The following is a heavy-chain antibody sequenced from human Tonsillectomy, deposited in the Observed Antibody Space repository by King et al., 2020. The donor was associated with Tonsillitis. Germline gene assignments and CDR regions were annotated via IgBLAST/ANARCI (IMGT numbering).Heavy chain of an antibody. J-gene: IGHJ4*02. V-gene: IGHV3-30*14. D-gene: IGHD6-13*01. CDR1: GFTFSSYA. Sequence: VQLVESGGGVVQPGRSLRLSCAASGFTFSSYAMYWVRQAPGKGLEWVAVISYDESDKYYADSVKGRFTISRDSSKNILYLQMNSLRAEDTAVYYCARRMLDSKPGTAAADCWGQGTLVTVSS. CDR2: ISYDESDK. CDR3: ARRMLDSKPGTAAADC.